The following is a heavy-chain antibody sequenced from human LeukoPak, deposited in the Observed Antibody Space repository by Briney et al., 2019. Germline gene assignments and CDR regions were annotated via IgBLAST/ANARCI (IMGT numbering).Heavy chain of an antibody. V-gene: IGHV3-30*04. CDR2: ISADGRDK. CDR1: GFSFTDYA. CDR3: ATPLTSKWSSSWYSGHFYY. D-gene: IGHD6-13*01. Sequence: GEFLRLSCVASGFSFTDYAMHWVRQAPGKGLEWVAVISADGRDKYYIDSVRGRFTISRDNSKTTVVLPMNSLEVEDTAVYYCATPLTSKWSSSWYSGHFYYWGQGALVTVPS. J-gene: IGHJ4*02.